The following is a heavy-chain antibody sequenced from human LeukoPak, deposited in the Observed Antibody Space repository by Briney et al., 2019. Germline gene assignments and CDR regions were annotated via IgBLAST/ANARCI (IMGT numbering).Heavy chain of an antibody. CDR2: ISGSGGST. J-gene: IGHJ5*02. D-gene: IGHD3-10*01. V-gene: IGHV3-23*01. Sequence: GGSLRLSCAASGFTFSSYAMSWVRQAPGKGLEWVSAISGSGGSTYYADSVKGRFTISRYNSKNTLYLQMNSLRAEDTAVYYCAKASGSGSAWGEFDPWGQGTLVTVSS. CDR3: AKASGSGSAWGEFDP. CDR1: GFTFSSYA.